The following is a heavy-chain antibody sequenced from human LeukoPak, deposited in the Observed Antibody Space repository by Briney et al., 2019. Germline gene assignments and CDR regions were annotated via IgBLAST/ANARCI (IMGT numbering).Heavy chain of an antibody. CDR3: ARARAVTTWNWFDP. CDR2: IYTSGST. V-gene: IGHV4-4*07. J-gene: IGHJ5*02. D-gene: IGHD4-11*01. Sequence: PSETLSLTCTVSGGSISSYYWSWIRQPAGKGLEWLGRIYTSGSTNYNPSLKSRVTMSVDTSKNQFSLKLSSVTAADTAVYYCARARAVTTWNWFDPWGQGTLVTVSS. CDR1: GGSISSYY.